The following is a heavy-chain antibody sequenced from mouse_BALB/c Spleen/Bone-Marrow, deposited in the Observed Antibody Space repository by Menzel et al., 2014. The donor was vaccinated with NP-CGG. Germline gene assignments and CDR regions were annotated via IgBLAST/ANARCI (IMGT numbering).Heavy chain of an antibody. D-gene: IGHD3-2*01. J-gene: IGHJ3*01. CDR1: GYTFTSYD. Sequence: VKLVESGPELVKPGALVKISCKASGYTFTSYDINWVKQRPGQGLEWIGWIYPGDGSTKYNEKFKGKATLTADKSSSAAYMQLSSLTSESSAVYFCARSGDSSGYGFAYWGQGTLVTVSA. CDR3: ARSGDSSGYGFAY. CDR2: IYPGDGST. V-gene: IGHV1S56*01.